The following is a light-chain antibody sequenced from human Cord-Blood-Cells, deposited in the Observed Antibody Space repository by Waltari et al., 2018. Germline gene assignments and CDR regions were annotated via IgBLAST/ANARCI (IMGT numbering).Light chain of an antibody. V-gene: IGLV2-11*01. Sequence: QSALTQLRPVSGSPGQSVPISCTGPSSDVGGDNYVSWYQQHPGKAPKLMIYDVSKRPSGVPDRFSGSKSGNTASLTISGLQAEDEADYYCCSYAGSYTFVFGGGTKLTVL. CDR2: DVS. CDR1: SSDVGGDNY. J-gene: IGLJ2*01. CDR3: CSYAGSYTFV.